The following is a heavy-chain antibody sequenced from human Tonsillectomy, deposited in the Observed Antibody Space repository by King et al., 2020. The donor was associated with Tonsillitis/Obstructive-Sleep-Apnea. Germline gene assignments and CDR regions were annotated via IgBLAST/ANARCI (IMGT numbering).Heavy chain of an antibody. CDR2: FFGVGST. CDR3: VKDVYCSGGTCYTTY. D-gene: IGHD2-15*01. V-gene: IGHV3-66*01. J-gene: IGHJ4*02. CDR1: GFTVSSSY. Sequence: VQLVESGGGLVQPGGSLRLSCTVSGFTVSSSYMSWVRQAPGRGWSGSQFFFGVGSTYYADSVQGRFSMSTDNSKNTLFLQMNSLRAEDTALYYCVKDVYCSGGTCYTTYWGQGTLVTVSS.